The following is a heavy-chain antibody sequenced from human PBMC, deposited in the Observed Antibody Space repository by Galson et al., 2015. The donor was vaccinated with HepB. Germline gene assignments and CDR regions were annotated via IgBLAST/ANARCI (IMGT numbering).Heavy chain of an antibody. Sequence: ETLSLTCTVSGASVTGYYWSWIRQPPGKGLQWIGYIYYDGNTNYNPSLKSRVTMSVDTSKNQFSLNLRSVTATDTAVYYCARHGFGSEDNVWGQGTWSLSPQ. J-gene: IGHJ1*01. CDR3: ARHGFGSEDNV. D-gene: IGHD3-10*01. CDR1: GASVTGYY. CDR2: IYYDGNT. V-gene: IGHV4-59*08.